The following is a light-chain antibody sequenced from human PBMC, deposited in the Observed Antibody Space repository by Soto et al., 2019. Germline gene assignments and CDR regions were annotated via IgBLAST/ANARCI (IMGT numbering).Light chain of an antibody. CDR3: QQYDNLSLN. Sequence: DIQMTQSPSSLSASVGDRVTITCQASQDVSNYLNWYQQKPGKAPKLLIYDASNLETGVPSRFSGSGSGTDFTFTISSLQPEDIATYYCQQYDNLSLNCGGGTKVDIK. CDR1: QDVSNY. V-gene: IGKV1-33*01. J-gene: IGKJ4*01. CDR2: DAS.